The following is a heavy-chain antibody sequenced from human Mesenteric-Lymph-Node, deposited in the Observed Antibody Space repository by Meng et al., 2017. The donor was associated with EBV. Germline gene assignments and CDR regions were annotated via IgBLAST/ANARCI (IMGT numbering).Heavy chain of an antibody. CDR1: GHTLTDLS. J-gene: IGHJ4*02. CDR3: ATGGSQYYYANTDYYPGSD. V-gene: IGHV1-24*01. CDR2: FDREDGET. Sequence: QVQLVQSGAEVRQPGASVKVSCKVAGHTLTDLSMHWVRQAPGKGLEWMGGFDREDGETIFAQKFQGRVTMTEDTSTDTAYMELSSLRSEDTAVYYCATGGSQYYYANTDYYPGSDWGQGTLVTVSS. D-gene: IGHD3-22*01.